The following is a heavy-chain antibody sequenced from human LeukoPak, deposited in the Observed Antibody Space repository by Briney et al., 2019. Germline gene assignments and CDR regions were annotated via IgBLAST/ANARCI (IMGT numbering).Heavy chain of an antibody. D-gene: IGHD4-17*01. CDR3: ARGLTGGRYGDFDDY. CDR2: SNHSGGS. CDR1: GGSFSGYY. J-gene: IGHJ4*02. V-gene: IGHV4-34*01. Sequence: PSETLSLTCAVYGGSFSGYYWTWIRQPPGKGLEWIGESNHSGGSNNTPSLKSRVTISVDTSKNQFSLKLSSVTAADTAVDYCARGLTGGRYGDFDDYWGQGTLVTVSS.